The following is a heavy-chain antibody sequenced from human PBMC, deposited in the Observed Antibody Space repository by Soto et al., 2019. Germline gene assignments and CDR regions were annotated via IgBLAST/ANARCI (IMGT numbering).Heavy chain of an antibody. J-gene: IGHJ6*02. Sequence: SETLSLTCTVSGGSISSYYWSWIRQPPGKGLEWIGYIYYSGSTNYNPSLKSRVTISVDTSKNQFSLKLSSVTAADTAVYYCARDPDPGGMDVWGQGTTVTVSS. CDR3: ARDPDPGGMDV. CDR2: IYYSGST. V-gene: IGHV4-59*01. D-gene: IGHD3-10*01. CDR1: GGSISSYY.